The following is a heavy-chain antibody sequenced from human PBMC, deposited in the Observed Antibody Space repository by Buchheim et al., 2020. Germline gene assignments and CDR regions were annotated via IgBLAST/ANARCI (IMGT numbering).Heavy chain of an antibody. CDR3: ARDNVLRFLEWFLLGMDV. J-gene: IGHJ6*02. V-gene: IGHV3-48*04. CDR1: GFTFSSYS. D-gene: IGHD3-3*01. Sequence: EVQLVESGGGLVQPGGSLRLSCAASGFTFSSYSMNWVRQAPGKGLEWVSYISSSGSTIYYADSVKGRFTISRDNAKNSLYLQMNSLRAEDTAVYYCARDNVLRFLEWFLLGMDVWGQGTT. CDR2: ISSSGSTI.